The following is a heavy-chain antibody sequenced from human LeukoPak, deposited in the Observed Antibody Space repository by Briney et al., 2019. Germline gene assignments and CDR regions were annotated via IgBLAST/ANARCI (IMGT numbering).Heavy chain of an antibody. CDR3: ARSKDILTGYCFDY. D-gene: IGHD3-9*01. CDR2: IYYIGST. V-gene: IGHV4-59*01. J-gene: IGHJ4*02. CDR1: GGSISNYY. Sequence: SETLSLTCTVSGGSISNYYWSWIRQPPGKELEWIGYIYYIGSTNYNPSLKRRVTISVDTSKNQFSLKLSSVTAADTAVYYCARSKDILTGYCFDYWGQGTLVTVSS.